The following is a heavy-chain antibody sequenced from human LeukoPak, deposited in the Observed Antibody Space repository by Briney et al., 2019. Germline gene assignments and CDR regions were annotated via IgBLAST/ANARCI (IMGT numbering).Heavy chain of an antibody. CDR3: ARASRSAVADFDY. Sequence: PGGSLRLSCAASGFTFSSYWMSWVRQAPGKGLEWVANIKQDGSEKYYVDSVKGRFTISRENAKNSLCLQMKSLRAGDTAVYYCARASRSAVADFDYWGQGTLVTVSS. V-gene: IGHV3-7*01. J-gene: IGHJ4*02. CDR1: GFTFSSYW. CDR2: IKQDGSEK. D-gene: IGHD6-13*01.